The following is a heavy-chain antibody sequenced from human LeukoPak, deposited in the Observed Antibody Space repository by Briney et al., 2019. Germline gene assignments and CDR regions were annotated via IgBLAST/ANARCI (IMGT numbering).Heavy chain of an antibody. V-gene: IGHV4-39*01. CDR2: IYYSGST. CDR1: GGSISSSSYY. Sequence: SETLPLTCTVSGGSISSSSYYWGWIRQPPGKGLEWIGSIYYSGSTYYNPSLKSRVTISVDTSKNQFSLKLSSVTAADTAVYYCARHSHWFDPWGQGTLVTVSS. J-gene: IGHJ5*02. CDR3: ARHSHWFDP.